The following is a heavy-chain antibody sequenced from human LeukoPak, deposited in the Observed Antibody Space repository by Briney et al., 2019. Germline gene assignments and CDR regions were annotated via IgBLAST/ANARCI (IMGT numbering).Heavy chain of an antibody. CDR3: AKDRLLWFGSNAFDI. CDR1: GFTFNRYA. J-gene: IGHJ3*02. V-gene: IGHV3-23*01. D-gene: IGHD3-10*01. CDR2: ISGSGGST. Sequence: GGPLRLSCAASGFTFNRYAMTWVRQAPGRGLEWVSAISGSGGSTYYADSVKGRFTISRDNSKNTLYLQMNSLRAEDTAVYYCAKDRLLWFGSNAFDIWGQGTMVTVSS.